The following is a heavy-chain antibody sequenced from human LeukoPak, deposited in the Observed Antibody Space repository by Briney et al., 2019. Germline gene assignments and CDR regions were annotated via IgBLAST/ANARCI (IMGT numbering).Heavy chain of an antibody. CDR3: ARDAVRFLEWLSGGGLDY. CDR2: IKQDGSEK. Sequence: PGGSLRLSCAASGFTFSSYEMNWVRQAPGKGLEWVANIKQDGSEKYYVDSVKGRFTISRDNAKNSLYLQMNSLRAEDTAVYYCARDAVRFLEWLSGGGLDYWGQGTLVTVSS. J-gene: IGHJ4*02. V-gene: IGHV3-7*01. D-gene: IGHD3-3*01. CDR1: GFTFSSYE.